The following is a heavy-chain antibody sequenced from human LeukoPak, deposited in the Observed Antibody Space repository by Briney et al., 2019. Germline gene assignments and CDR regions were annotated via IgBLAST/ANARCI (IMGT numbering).Heavy chain of an antibody. J-gene: IGHJ6*02. CDR1: GFTFDDYA. Sequence: GGSLRLSCAASGFTFDDYAMHWVRQAPGRGLEWVSGISWNSGSIGYADSVKGRFTISRDNAKNSLYLQMNSLRAEDTALYYCAKATLISSSWYYGMDVWGQGTTVTVSS. CDR2: ISWNSGSI. CDR3: AKATLISSSWYYGMDV. V-gene: IGHV3-9*01. D-gene: IGHD6-13*01.